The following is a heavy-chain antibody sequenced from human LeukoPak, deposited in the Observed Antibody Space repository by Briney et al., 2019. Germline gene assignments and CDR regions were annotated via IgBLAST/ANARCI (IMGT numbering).Heavy chain of an antibody. J-gene: IGHJ3*01. V-gene: IGHV3-33*01. Sequence: GGSLRLSCAASGFTFSSYGMHWVRQAPGKGLEWVAIIWSDGSNKYYADPVKGRFTISRDNSKNTLYLQMNSLRAEDTAVYYCARADSSSWPGEAFDAWGQGQWSPSLQ. CDR3: ARADSSSWPGEAFDA. D-gene: IGHD6-13*01. CDR2: IWSDGSNK. CDR1: GFTFSSYG.